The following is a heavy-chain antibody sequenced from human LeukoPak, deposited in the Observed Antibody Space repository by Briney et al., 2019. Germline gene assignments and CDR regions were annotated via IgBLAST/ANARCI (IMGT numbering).Heavy chain of an antibody. Sequence: GSLRLSCAASGFTFSNAWMSWVRQAPGKGLEWVGRIKSKTDGETTDYAAPVKGKFTISRDDSKNTLYLQMNSLKTEDTAVYYCTTLDYWGQGTLVTVSS. CDR2: IKSKTDGETT. J-gene: IGHJ4*02. CDR3: TTLDY. CDR1: GFTFSNAW. V-gene: IGHV3-15*01.